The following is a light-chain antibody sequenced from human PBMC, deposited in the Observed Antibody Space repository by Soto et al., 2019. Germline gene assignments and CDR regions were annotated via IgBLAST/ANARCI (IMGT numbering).Light chain of an antibody. V-gene: IGLV4-69*01. CDR3: QTWGTGIWV. CDR2: LNSDGSH. Sequence: QPVLTQSPSASASLGPSVKLTCTLSSGHSSYAIAWHQQQPEKGPRYLMKLNSDGSHSKGDGIPHRFSGSSSGADRYLTISSLQSEDEADYYCQTWGTGIWVFGGGTKLTVL. CDR1: SGHSSYA. J-gene: IGLJ3*02.